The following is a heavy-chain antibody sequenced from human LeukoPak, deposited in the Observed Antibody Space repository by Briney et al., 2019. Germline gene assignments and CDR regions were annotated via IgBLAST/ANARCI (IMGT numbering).Heavy chain of an antibody. J-gene: IGHJ4*02. Sequence: GGSLRLSCVASGFTFSSYSMNWVRQAPGKGLEWVANIKQYGSEKYYVDSVKGRFTISRDNAKNSLYLQMNSLRAEDTALYYCASALPADHFDYWGQGILVTVSS. CDR3: ASALPADHFDY. CDR2: IKQYGSEK. CDR1: GFTFSSYS. V-gene: IGHV3-7*01.